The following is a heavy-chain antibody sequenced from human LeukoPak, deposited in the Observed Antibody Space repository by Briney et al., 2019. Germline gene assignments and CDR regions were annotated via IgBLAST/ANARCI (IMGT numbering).Heavy chain of an antibody. CDR3: ARSRMTTIGWFDP. Sequence: ASVKVSYKTSGYTFIDYYLHWVRQAPGQGLEWMGWLNPDSGVTNYAQTFQGRVTMTRDTSMRTAYMELSRLRSDDTAVYYCARSRMTTIGWFDPWGQGTLVTVAS. J-gene: IGHJ5*02. CDR1: GYTFIDYY. CDR2: LNPDSGVT. V-gene: IGHV1-2*02. D-gene: IGHD4-17*01.